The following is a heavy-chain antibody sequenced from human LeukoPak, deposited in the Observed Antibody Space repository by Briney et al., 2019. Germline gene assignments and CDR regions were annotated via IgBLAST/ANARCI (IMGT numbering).Heavy chain of an antibody. CDR2: IYHSGST. D-gene: IGHD2-15*01. V-gene: IGHV4-4*02. CDR1: GGSISSSNW. Sequence: SGTLSLTCAVSGGSISSSNWWSWVRQPPGKGLEWIGEIYHSGSTNYNPSLKSRVTISVDKSKNQFSLKLSFVTAADTAVYYCATATSAVAATPLAYWGQGTLVTVSS. CDR3: ATATSAVAATPLAY. J-gene: IGHJ4*02.